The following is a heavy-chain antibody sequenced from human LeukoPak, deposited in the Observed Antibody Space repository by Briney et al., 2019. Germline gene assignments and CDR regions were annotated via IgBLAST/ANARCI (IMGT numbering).Heavy chain of an antibody. D-gene: IGHD2-2*02. Sequence: KPSQTLSLTCTVSGGSISSGNYYWSWIRQPAGKGLEWIGRIYTSGSTNYNPSLKSRVTISVDTSKNQFSLKLSSVTAADTAVYYCARTTRLPYCSSTSCYTGNRGAFDIWGQGTMVTVSS. CDR3: ARTTRLPYCSSTSCYTGNRGAFDI. J-gene: IGHJ3*02. V-gene: IGHV4-61*02. CDR1: GGSISSGNYY. CDR2: IYTSGST.